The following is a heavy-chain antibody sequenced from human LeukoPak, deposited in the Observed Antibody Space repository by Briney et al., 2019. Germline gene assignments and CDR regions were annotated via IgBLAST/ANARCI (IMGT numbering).Heavy chain of an antibody. CDR2: ISYDGSNK. D-gene: IGHD6-19*01. CDR3: ARDQGSFLGSGWYLSYFQH. Sequence: PGGSLRLSCAASGFTFSSYAMHWVRQAPGKGLEWVAVISYDGSNKYYADSVKGRFTISRDNSKNTLYLQMNSLRAEDTAVYYCARDQGSFLGSGWYLSYFQHWGQGTLVTVSS. J-gene: IGHJ1*01. V-gene: IGHV3-30*04. CDR1: GFTFSSYA.